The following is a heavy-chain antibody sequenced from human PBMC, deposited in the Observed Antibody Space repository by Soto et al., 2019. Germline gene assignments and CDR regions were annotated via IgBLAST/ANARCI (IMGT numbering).Heavy chain of an antibody. CDR3: AKGPAASSWYFYYYYGMDV. Sequence: SCKASGFTFSSYAMSWVRQAPGKGLDWVSAISGSGGSTYYADSVKGRFTISRDNSKNTLYLQMNSLRAEDTAVYYCAKGPAASSWYFYYYYGMDVWGQGTTVTVSS. CDR1: GFTFSSYA. D-gene: IGHD6-13*01. V-gene: IGHV3-23*01. CDR2: ISGSGGST. J-gene: IGHJ6*02.